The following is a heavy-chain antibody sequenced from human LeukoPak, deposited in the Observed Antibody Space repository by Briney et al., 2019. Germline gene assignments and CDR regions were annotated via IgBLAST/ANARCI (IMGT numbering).Heavy chain of an antibody. CDR1: GYTFSTNH. V-gene: IGHV1-46*01. CDR2: IDHSGGRT. J-gene: IGHJ3*02. Sequence: GASVKVSCKASGYTFSTNHMHWVRQAPGQGLEWMGTIDHSGGRTSYAQKFHGRLAMTGDTATNTVYMELSSLRSDATAVYYCSRPAPTGVGSFDIWGQGTMVTVSS. CDR3: SRPAPTGVGSFDI. D-gene: IGHD3-10*01.